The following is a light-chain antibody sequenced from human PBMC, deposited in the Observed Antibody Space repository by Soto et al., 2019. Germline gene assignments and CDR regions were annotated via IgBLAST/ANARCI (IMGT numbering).Light chain of an antibody. Sequence: EIVLTQSPGTLSLSPGERATLSCRASQSLGSRKLAWYQQKPGQPPRLLIHAASTRATGIPDRFSGSGSGTDFTLTISTLESEDFAVYFCELYGGSPLSFGPGTKVDVK. V-gene: IGKV3-20*01. CDR2: AAS. CDR3: ELYGGSPLS. CDR1: QSLGSRK. J-gene: IGKJ3*01.